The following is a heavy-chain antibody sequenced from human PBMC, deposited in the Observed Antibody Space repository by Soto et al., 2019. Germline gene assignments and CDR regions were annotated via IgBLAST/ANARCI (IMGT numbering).Heavy chain of an antibody. CDR2: ISGSGFST. D-gene: IGHD1-1*01. J-gene: IGHJ4*02. V-gene: IGHV3-23*01. CDR3: AKDPTPLDFLFIHYFDS. Sequence: EVQLLESGGGLVEPGGSLRLSCAASGLTSGPYGMTWFRQAPGRGLEWVSTISGSGFSTHYAESVQGRFTIPRDNSKNPMSLQTTSLRAEDTAVYYCAKDPTPLDFLFIHYFDSRGQGSLVTGSS. CDR1: GLTSGPYG.